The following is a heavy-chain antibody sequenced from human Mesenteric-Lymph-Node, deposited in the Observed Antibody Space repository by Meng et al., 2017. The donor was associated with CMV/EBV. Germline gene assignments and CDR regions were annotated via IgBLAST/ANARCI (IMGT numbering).Heavy chain of an antibody. Sequence: SLKISCEVSGLTFNRHAMHWVRQAPGKGLEWVAGISWNSINIAYGDSVKGRFTISRDNAKNSLYLQMNSLRAEDTAVHYCAKDLSTVTSPYYYGMDVWGQGTTVTVSS. D-gene: IGHD4-17*01. CDR1: GLTFNRHA. J-gene: IGHJ6*02. CDR3: AKDLSTVTSPYYYGMDV. CDR2: ISWNSINI. V-gene: IGHV3-9*01.